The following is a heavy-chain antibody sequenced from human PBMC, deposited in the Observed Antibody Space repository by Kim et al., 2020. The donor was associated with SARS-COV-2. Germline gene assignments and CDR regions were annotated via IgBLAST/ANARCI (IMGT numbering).Heavy chain of an antibody. CDR2: IDAGGGTT. Sequence: GGSLRFSCAAAGFSFSDYGMNWVRQTPGKGLEGVSTIDAGGGTTYYADSGRGRFTICRDNSKNTVELQLNRLRADDTAIFFCVRSKFMVVWGQGTTVNV. V-gene: IGHV3-23*01. CDR3: VRSKFMVV. CDR1: GFSFSDYG. J-gene: IGHJ6*02. D-gene: IGHD3-16*02.